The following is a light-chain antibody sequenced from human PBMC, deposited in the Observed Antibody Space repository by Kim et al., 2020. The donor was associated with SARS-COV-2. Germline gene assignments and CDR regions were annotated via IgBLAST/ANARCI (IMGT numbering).Light chain of an antibody. J-gene: IGKJ2*03. CDR1: QTVLYNSNNKNY. Sequence: DIVMTQSPDSLAVSLGERATLNCKSSQTVLYNSNNKNYLAWYQRKPGQAPKLLIYWASIRESGVSDRFSGSGSETDFTLTISSLQAEDVAVYYCQQYYSTPPSFGQGTKLEIK. CDR2: WAS. CDR3: QQYYSTPPS. V-gene: IGKV4-1*01.